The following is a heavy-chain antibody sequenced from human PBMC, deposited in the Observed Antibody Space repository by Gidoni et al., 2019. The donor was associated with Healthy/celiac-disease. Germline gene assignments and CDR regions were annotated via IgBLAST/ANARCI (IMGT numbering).Heavy chain of an antibody. CDR1: GYTFTSYY. CDR2: INPRGGST. CDR3: AREAYSGSYYSYYYYGMDV. D-gene: IGHD1-26*01. J-gene: IGHJ6*02. V-gene: IGHV1-46*01. Sequence: QVQLVQSGAVVKKPGAPVKVSCKASGYTFTSYYMPWVRQAPGQGLEWMGIINPRGGSTSYAQKFQGRVTMTRDTSTSTVYMEMSSLRSEDTAVYYCAREAYSGSYYSYYYYGMDVWGQGTTVTVSS.